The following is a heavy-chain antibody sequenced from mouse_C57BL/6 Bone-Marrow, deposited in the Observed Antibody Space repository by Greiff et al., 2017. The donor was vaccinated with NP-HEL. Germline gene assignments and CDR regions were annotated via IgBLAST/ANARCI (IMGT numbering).Heavy chain of an antibody. Sequence: DVKLVESGGGLVKPGGSLKLSCAASGFTFSDYGMHWVRQAPEKGLEWVAYISSGSSTIYYADTVKGRFTISRDNAKNTRCLKMTSLRSEETAMYYCARRGFAYWGQGTLVTVSA. J-gene: IGHJ3*01. V-gene: IGHV5-17*01. CDR2: ISSGSSTI. CDR1: GFTFSDYG. CDR3: ARRGFAY.